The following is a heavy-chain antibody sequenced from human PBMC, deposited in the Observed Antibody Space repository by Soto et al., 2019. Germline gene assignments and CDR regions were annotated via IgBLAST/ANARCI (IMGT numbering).Heavy chain of an antibody. V-gene: IGHV4-59*08. CDR1: GGSISSYY. CDR3: AGLVWFGELFWWFDP. J-gene: IGHJ5*02. CDR2: IYYSGST. D-gene: IGHD3-10*01. Sequence: SETLSLTCTVSGGSISSYYWSWIRQPPGKGLEWIGYIYYSGSTNYNPSLKSRVTISVDTSKNQFSLKLCSVTAADTAVYYCAGLVWFGELFWWFDPWGQGTLVTVSS.